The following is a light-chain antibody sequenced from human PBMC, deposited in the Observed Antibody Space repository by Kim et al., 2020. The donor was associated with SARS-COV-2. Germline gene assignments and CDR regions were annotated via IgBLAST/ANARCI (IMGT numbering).Light chain of an antibody. J-gene: IGKJ4*01. V-gene: IGKV3-11*01. Sequence: LSPGERATLSCKASQSISTYLAWYQHKPGQAPKLLIHDASTRATGIPPRFSGSGSGTDFTLTVTSLEPEDFAIYYCQQRSNGPPTFGGGTKVDIK. CDR1: QSISTY. CDR2: DAS. CDR3: QQRSNGPPT.